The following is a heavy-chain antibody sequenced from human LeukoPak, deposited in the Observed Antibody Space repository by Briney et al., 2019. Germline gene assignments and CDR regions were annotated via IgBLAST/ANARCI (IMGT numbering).Heavy chain of an antibody. Sequence: GGSLRLSCTASGFTFSSYCMSWVRQAPGKGLEWVSSINGSRSYIYYADSVKGRFTIFRDNAKNSLYLPMNSMRAKDTAVYYCGRECYWVYYVEYCGQGTLVTVSS. D-gene: IGHD2-21*01. V-gene: IGHV3-21*01. CDR3: GRECYWVYYVEY. J-gene: IGHJ4*02. CDR2: INGSRSYI. CDR1: GFTFSSYC.